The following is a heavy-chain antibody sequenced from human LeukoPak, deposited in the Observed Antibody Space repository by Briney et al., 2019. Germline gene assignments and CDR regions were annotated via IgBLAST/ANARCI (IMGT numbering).Heavy chain of an antibody. J-gene: IGHJ6*03. CDR3: ARLSSWYYYMDV. D-gene: IGHD6-13*01. V-gene: IGHV4-59*11. Sequence: SETLSLTCTVSGGSISSRYWSWIRQPPGKGLEWIGYIYYSGSTNYNPSLKSRVTISVDTSKNQFSLKLSSVTAADTAVYYCARLSSWYYYMDVWGKGTTVTVSS. CDR1: GGSISSRY. CDR2: IYYSGST.